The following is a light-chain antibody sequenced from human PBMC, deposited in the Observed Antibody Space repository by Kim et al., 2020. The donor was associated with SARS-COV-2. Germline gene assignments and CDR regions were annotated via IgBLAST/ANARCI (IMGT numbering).Light chain of an antibody. CDR3: NSRDSSGNLVV. J-gene: IGLJ2*01. CDR1: SLRSYY. CDR2: GKN. V-gene: IGLV3-19*01. Sequence: LRQTVRITGQGDSLRSYYASWYQQKPGQAPVLVIYGKNNRPSGIPDRFSGSSSGNTASLTITGAQAEDEADYYCNSRDSSGNLVVFGGGTQLTVL.